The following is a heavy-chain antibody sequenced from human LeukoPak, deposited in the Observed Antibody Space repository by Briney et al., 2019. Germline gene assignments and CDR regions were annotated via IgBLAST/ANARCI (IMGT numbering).Heavy chain of an antibody. V-gene: IGHV4-34*01. D-gene: IGHD1-26*01. J-gene: IGHJ4*02. Sequence: PSETLSLTCAVYGGSFSGYYWSWIRQPPGKGLEWIGEINHSGSTNYNPSLKSRVTISVDTSKNQFSLKLSSVTAADTAVYYCASADSGWYLGYWGQGTLVTVSS. CDR2: INHSGST. CDR3: ASADSGWYLGY. CDR1: GGSFSGYY.